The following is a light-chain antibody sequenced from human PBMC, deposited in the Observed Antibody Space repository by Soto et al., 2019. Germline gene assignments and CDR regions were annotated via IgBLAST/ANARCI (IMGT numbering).Light chain of an antibody. CDR3: SSFSSITREV. CDR2: DNI. Sequence: QSVLTQPPSVSAAPGQKVTISCSGSRSNIGENYVSWYQQFPGAAPQLVIYDNIKRAPGTPERFSGSKSGTSATLDITGLQTGDEADYYCSSFSSITREVFGGGTKLTVL. J-gene: IGLJ2*01. V-gene: IGLV1-51*01. CDR1: RSNIGENY.